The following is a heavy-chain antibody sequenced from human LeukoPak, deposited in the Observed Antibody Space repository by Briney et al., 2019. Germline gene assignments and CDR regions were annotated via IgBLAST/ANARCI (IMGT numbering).Heavy chain of an antibody. CDR1: GFSFNSHW. Sequence: GGSLRLSCAASGFSFNSHWMTWVRQAPGRGLEWVANIDPAGTDTYYVDPVKGRFIISRDNAKNLVYLQMNTLRAEDTAVYSCGRFGYVAGIDLWGQGTLVTVSS. V-gene: IGHV3-7*01. D-gene: IGHD6-19*01. CDR3: GRFGYVAGIDL. J-gene: IGHJ4*02. CDR2: IDPAGTDT.